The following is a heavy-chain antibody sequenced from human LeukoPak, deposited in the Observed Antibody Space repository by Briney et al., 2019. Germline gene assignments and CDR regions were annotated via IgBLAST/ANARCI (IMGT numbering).Heavy chain of an antibody. D-gene: IGHD3-22*01. CDR1: GFTVSNNY. CDR2: IYSHGGT. Sequence: GGSLRISCAASGFTVSNNYMSWVRQAPGKGLEWVSLIYSHGGTNYADSVKGRFTISRDNSKNTLYLQMNSLGAEDTAVYYCARDGIDSSSGISYYYYMAVWGKGTTVTVSS. V-gene: IGHV3-66*01. CDR3: ARDGIDSSSGISYYYYMAV. J-gene: IGHJ6*03.